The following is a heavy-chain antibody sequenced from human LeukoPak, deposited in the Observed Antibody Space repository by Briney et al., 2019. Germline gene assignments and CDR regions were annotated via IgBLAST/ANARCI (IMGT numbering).Heavy chain of an antibody. J-gene: IGHJ4*02. CDR3: AMTPRYSSSWYLFDY. D-gene: IGHD6-13*01. CDR2: ISGSGGST. V-gene: IGHV3-23*01. CDR1: GFTFSSYA. Sequence: GASLRLSCAASGFTFSSYAMSWVRQAPGKGLEWVSAISGSGGSTYYADSVKGRFTISRDNSKNTPYLQMNSLRAEDTAVYYCAMTPRYSSSWYLFDYWGQGTLVTVSS.